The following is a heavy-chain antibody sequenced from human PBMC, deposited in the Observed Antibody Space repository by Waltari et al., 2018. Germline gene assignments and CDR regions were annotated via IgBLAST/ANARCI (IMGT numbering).Heavy chain of an antibody. CDR2: IYYSGST. D-gene: IGHD3-22*01. CDR3: ARDLDSSGYLFDY. V-gene: IGHV4-39*07. Sequence: QLQLQESGPGLVKPSETLSLTCTVSGGSISSSSYYWGWIRQPPGKGLEWIGSIYYSGSTYYNPSLKSRVTISVDTSKNQFSLKLSSVTAADTAVYYCARDLDSSGYLFDYWGQGTLVTVSS. J-gene: IGHJ4*02. CDR1: GGSISSSSYY.